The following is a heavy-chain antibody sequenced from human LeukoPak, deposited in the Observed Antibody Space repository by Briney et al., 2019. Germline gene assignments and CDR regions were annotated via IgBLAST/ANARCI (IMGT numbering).Heavy chain of an antibody. Sequence: TGRSLRLSCAASGFTFSSYGMHWVRQAPGKGLEWVASINHNGNVNYYVDSVKGRFTISRDNAKNSLYLQMSNLRAEDTAVYFCARGGGLDVWGQGATVTVSS. D-gene: IGHD3-16*01. CDR3: ARGGGLDV. V-gene: IGHV3-7*03. CDR1: GFTFSSYG. CDR2: INHNGNVN. J-gene: IGHJ6*02.